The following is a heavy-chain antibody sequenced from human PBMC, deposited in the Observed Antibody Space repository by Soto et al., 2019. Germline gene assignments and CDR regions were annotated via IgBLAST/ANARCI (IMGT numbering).Heavy chain of an antibody. V-gene: IGHV3-11*04. D-gene: IGHD2-8*01. Sequence: GGSLRLSCAASGFTFSDYYMSWIRQAPGKGLEWVSYISSSGSTIYYADSVKGRFTISRDNAKNTLDLQMNSLTAEDTAVYYCARDRQQWLTSPLDSWGQGTLVTVSS. CDR1: GFTFSDYY. CDR3: ARDRQQWLTSPLDS. CDR2: ISSSGSTI. J-gene: IGHJ4*02.